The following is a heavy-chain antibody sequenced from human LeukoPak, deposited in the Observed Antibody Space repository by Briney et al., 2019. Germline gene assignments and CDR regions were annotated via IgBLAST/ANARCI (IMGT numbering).Heavy chain of an antibody. D-gene: IGHD4-17*01. V-gene: IGHV1-18*01. CDR3: ARDGLLGDYMGYYYYYMDV. J-gene: IGHJ6*03. Sequence: ASVKVSCKASGYTFTSYGISWVRQAPGQGLEWMGWINPNSGGTNHAQKLQGRVTMTTDTSTSTAYMELRSLRSDDTAVYYCARDGLLGDYMGYYYYYMDVWGKGTTVTVSS. CDR2: INPNSGGT. CDR1: GYTFTSYG.